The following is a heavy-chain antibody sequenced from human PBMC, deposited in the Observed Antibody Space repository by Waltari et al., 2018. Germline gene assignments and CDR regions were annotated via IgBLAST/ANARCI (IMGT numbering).Heavy chain of an antibody. CDR3: ARGFSYDTTGYYYYY. Sequence: QVPLVQSGAEVKKPGASVKVSCRASGYTFTSYDINWVRQATGQGLEWMGGITPMFGTSNHAQKFQGRVTITADESTSTVHMELRSLRSEDTAIYYCARGFSYDTTGYYYYYWGQGTLVTVSS. CDR1: GYTFTSYD. CDR2: ITPMFGTS. V-gene: IGHV1-69*01. D-gene: IGHD3-22*01. J-gene: IGHJ4*02.